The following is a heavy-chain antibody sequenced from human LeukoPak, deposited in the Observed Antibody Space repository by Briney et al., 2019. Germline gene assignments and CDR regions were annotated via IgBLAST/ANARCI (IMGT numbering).Heavy chain of an antibody. D-gene: IGHD3-22*01. Sequence: GGSLRLSCAASGFTFSSYSMNWVRQAPGKGLEWVSSISSSSSHIYYADSVKGRFTISRDNAKNSLYLQMNSLRAEDTAMYYCARDGSGYYLLDYWGQGTLVTVSS. J-gene: IGHJ4*02. V-gene: IGHV3-21*01. CDR2: ISSSSSHI. CDR1: GFTFSSYS. CDR3: ARDGSGYYLLDY.